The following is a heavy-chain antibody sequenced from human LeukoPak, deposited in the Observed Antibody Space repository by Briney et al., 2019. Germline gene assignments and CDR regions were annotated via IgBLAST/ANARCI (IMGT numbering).Heavy chain of an antibody. D-gene: IGHD2-15*01. CDR1: GDSISSSY. CDR3: ARHPFATPFDR. Sequence: SETLSLTCTVSGDSISSSYWSWIRQPPGKGLEWIGYVFHTGDTNSNPSLKSRVTVSLDTSKRQVSLRLTSVTAADTAVYYCARHPFATPFDRWGRGILVTVSS. V-gene: IGHV4-59*08. CDR2: VFHTGDT. J-gene: IGHJ5*02.